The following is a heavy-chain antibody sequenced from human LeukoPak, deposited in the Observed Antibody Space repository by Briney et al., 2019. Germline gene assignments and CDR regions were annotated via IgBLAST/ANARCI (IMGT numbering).Heavy chain of an antibody. V-gene: IGHV3-43D*03. J-gene: IGHJ6*03. CDR2: MTWDGGST. CDR3: ARVINYMDV. D-gene: IGHD3-16*01. Sequence: PGGSLRLPCAASGFIFDDYAMHWVRQAPGKGLEWVSFMTWDGGSTYYADSVKGRFTISRDNSKNSLYLQMNSLRAEDTAVYYCARVINYMDVWGKGTTVTVSS. CDR1: GFIFDDYA.